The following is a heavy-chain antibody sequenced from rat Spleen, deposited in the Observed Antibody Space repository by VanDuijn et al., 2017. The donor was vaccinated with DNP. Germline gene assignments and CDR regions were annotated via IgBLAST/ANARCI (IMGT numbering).Heavy chain of an antibody. CDR2: ISASAGST. Sequence: EVQLVESGGGLVQPGRSLKLSCVASGFTFSNYGMAWVRQAPKQGLEWVASISASAGSTSYRDSVKGRFTISRDNAENTLYLQMDSRRSEDTATYYCTTDFERGYWGQGVMVTVSS. V-gene: IGHV5-19*01. D-gene: IGHD1-11*01. CDR3: TTDFERGY. J-gene: IGHJ2*01. CDR1: GFTFSNYG.